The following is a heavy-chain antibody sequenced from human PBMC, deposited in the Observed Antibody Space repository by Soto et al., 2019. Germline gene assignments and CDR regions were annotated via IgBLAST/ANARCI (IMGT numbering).Heavy chain of an antibody. CDR1: GFTFSSYG. CDR3: ARDSPYDDTSGYYDP. V-gene: IGHV3-30*03. Sequence: GGSLRLSCAASGFTFSSYGIHWVRQAPGKGLEWVALISYDESKKYYADSVKGRFTISRDNSKNTLFLQMNSLRAEDTAVYYCARDSPYDDTSGYYDPWGQGTLVTVSS. D-gene: IGHD3-22*01. J-gene: IGHJ5*02. CDR2: ISYDESKK.